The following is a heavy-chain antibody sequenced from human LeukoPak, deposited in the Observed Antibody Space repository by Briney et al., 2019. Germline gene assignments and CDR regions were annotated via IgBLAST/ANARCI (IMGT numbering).Heavy chain of an antibody. D-gene: IGHD1-26*01. CDR2: IEFDGSNT. CDR3: AIPYSGTYRGGFDL. V-gene: IGHV3-30*02. CDR1: GFTSSNYG. J-gene: IGHJ2*01. Sequence: GGSLRFSCAASGFTSSNYGMHWVRQAPGKGLEWVAFIEFDGSNTYFTNSVKGRFTISRDTSKNTLYLQMNSLRADDTAVYFCAIPYSGTYRGGFDLWGRGTLVTVSS.